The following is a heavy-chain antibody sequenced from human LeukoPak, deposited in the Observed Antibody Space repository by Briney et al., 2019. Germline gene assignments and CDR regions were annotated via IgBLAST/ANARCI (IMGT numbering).Heavy chain of an antibody. D-gene: IGHD3-22*01. V-gene: IGHV2-5*01. CDR1: GFSLSTSGVG. J-gene: IGHJ4*02. CDR2: IYWNDDK. Sequence: KEPGPTLVKPTQTLTLTCTFSGFSLSTSGVGVGWIRQPPGKALEWLALIYWNDDKRYSPSLKSRLTITKDTSKNQVVLTMTNMDPVDTATYYCAHKRRVSRYYDSSGYYYVGYFDYWGQGTLVTVSS. CDR3: AHKRRVSRYYDSSGYYYVGYFDY.